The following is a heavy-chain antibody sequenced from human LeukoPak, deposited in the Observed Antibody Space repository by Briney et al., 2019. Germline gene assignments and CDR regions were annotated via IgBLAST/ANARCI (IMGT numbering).Heavy chain of an antibody. Sequence: GESLKISCKGSGYSFTSYWIGWVRQMPGKGLEWMGIIYPGDSDTRYSPSFQGQVTISADKSISTTYLQWSSLKASDTAMYYCASAVFMEYSSSWYTAFDIWGQGTMVTVSS. CDR2: IYPGDSDT. V-gene: IGHV5-51*01. CDR3: ASAVFMEYSSSWYTAFDI. J-gene: IGHJ3*02. CDR1: GYSFTSYW. D-gene: IGHD6-13*01.